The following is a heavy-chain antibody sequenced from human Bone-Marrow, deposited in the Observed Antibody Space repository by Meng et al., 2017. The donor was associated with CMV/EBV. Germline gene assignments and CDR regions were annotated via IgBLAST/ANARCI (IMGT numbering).Heavy chain of an antibody. CDR3: AKDLIYVREGHFDY. D-gene: IGHD3-10*02. CDR1: GFTFSSYD. Sequence: GESLKISCAASGFTFSSYDMHWVRQAPGKGLEWVTFIRYDGNNEYYGDSMKGRFTISRDNSKNTLYLQMNSLRAEDTAVYYCAKDLIYVREGHFDYWGQGTLVTVSS. J-gene: IGHJ4*02. V-gene: IGHV3-30*02. CDR2: IRYDGNNE.